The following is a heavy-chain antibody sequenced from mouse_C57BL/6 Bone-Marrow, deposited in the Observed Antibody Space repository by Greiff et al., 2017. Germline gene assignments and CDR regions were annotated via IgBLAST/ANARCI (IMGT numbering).Heavy chain of an antibody. CDR1: GYTFTSYT. CDR3: ARWGNWDFWYVDV. Sequence: QVQLQQSGAELARPGASVKMSCKASGYTFTSYTMHWVKQRPGQGLEWIGYINPSSGYTKYNQKFKDKATLTADKSSSTAYMQLSSLTSEDSAVYYCARWGNWDFWYVDVWGTGTTVTVSS. V-gene: IGHV1-4*01. D-gene: IGHD4-1*01. J-gene: IGHJ1*03. CDR2: INPSSGYT.